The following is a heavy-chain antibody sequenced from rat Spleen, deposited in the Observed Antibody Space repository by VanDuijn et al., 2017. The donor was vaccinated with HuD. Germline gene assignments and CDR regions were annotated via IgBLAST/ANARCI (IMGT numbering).Heavy chain of an antibody. Sequence: EVQLVESGGGLVXPGRXXKLSCAXXXFTXXDYXXXWVXXXPTKGVGGAATISXEGRRNFYRDSGKGRFTISRDNAKRTLSLQIDRLRSEDTATYYCARRHYGYTDYFDYWGQGVMVTVSS. CDR3: ARRHYGYTDYFDY. CDR2: ISXEGRRN. CDR1: XFTXXDYX. V-gene: IGHV5-29*01. D-gene: IGHD1-9*01. J-gene: IGHJ2*01.